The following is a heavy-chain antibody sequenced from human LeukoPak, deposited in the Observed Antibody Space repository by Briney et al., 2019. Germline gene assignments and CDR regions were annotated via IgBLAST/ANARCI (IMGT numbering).Heavy chain of an antibody. D-gene: IGHD3-22*01. V-gene: IGHV3-21*01. CDR1: GFTFSSYN. CDR3: ATAPGTMIDIVDY. J-gene: IGHJ4*02. CDR2: ISSSSSCI. Sequence: PGGSLRLSCAASGFTFSSYNMNWVRQAPGKGLEWVSSISSSSSCIYYADSVKGRFTISRDNAKNSLYLQMNSLRAEDTAVYYCATAPGTMIDIVDYWGQGTLVTVSS.